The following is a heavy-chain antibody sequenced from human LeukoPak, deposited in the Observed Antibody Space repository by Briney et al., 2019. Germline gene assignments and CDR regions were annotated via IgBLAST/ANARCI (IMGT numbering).Heavy chain of an antibody. V-gene: IGHV4-34*01. D-gene: IGHD6-19*01. CDR3: ARDATLSIAVAGTADWFDP. CDR1: IDSFTNYY. J-gene: IGHJ5*02. Sequence: SETLSLTCAVYIDSFTNYYWSWIRQPPGKGLEWIGEINHSGSTNYNPSPKSRVTITVDTSKNQFSLKLSSVTAADTAVYYCARDATLSIAVAGTADWFDPWGQGTLVTVSS. CDR2: INHSGST.